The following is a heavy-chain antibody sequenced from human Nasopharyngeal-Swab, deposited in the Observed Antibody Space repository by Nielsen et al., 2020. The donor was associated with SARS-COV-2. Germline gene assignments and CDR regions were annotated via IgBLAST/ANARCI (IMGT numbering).Heavy chain of an antibody. Sequence: WMRQPPGKGLEWIGSIYYSGSTYYNPSLKSRVTISVDTSKNQFSLKLSSVTAADTAVYYCARHEGHEDYFDYWGQGTLVTVSS. J-gene: IGHJ4*02. CDR2: IYYSGST. CDR3: ARHEGHEDYFDY. V-gene: IGHV4-39*01.